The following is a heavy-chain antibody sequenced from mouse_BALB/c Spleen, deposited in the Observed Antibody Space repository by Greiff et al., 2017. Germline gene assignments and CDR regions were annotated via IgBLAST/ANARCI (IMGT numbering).Heavy chain of an antibody. CDR3: QTARAFAY. Sequence: EVQLQQSGAELVKPGASVKLSCTASGFNIKDTYMHWVKQRPEQGLEWIGRIDPANGNTKYDPKFQGKATITADTSSNTAYLQLSSLTSEDTAVYYCQTARAFAYWGQGTLVTVSA. CDR1: GFNIKDTY. V-gene: IGHV14-3*02. J-gene: IGHJ3*01. CDR2: IDPANGNT. D-gene: IGHD3-2*01.